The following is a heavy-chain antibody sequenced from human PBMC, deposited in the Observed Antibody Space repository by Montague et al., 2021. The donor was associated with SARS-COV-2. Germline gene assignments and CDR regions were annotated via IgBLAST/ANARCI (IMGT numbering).Heavy chain of an antibody. D-gene: IGHD3-22*01. CDR3: ARGWFSPMLVVVIRGPFDY. CDR2: IYYSGCT. V-gene: IGHV4-39*07. J-gene: IGHJ4*02. Sequence: SETLSLTCTVSGGSISSSSYYWGWIRQPPGKGLEWIGTIYYSGCTYYNPSLKSRVTISVDTSKNQFSLKLSSVTAADTAVYYCARGWFSPMLVVVIRGPFDYWGQGALVTVSS. CDR1: GGSISSSSYY.